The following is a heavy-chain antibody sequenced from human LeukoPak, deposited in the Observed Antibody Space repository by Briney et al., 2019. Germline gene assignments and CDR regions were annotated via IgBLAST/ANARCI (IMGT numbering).Heavy chain of an antibody. CDR2: IYPGDSDT. CDR1: GYSFPNYW. J-gene: IGHJ4*02. V-gene: IGHV5-51*01. Sequence: GEALKISFKGSGYSFPNYWIGWVRQVPGRGLEWMGIIYPGDSDTIYSPSFQGQVNISADKSTGTAYLQWSSLKASDTAMYYCAGLSRYGGHEFDYWGQGTPVTVSS. D-gene: IGHD1-26*01. CDR3: AGLSRYGGHEFDY.